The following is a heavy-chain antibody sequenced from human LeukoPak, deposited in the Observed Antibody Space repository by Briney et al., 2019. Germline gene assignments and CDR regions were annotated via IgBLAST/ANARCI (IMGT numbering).Heavy chain of an antibody. D-gene: IGHD4-23*01. Sequence: GRSLRLSCAASGLTFDDYAMHWVRQAPGKGLEWVSGISWNSGSIGYADSVKGRFTISRDNAKNSLYLQMNSLRAEDTALYYCAKDIRGFYNYYNLDVWGQGTTVTVSS. CDR2: ISWNSGSI. CDR1: GLTFDDYA. CDR3: AKDIRGFYNYYNLDV. V-gene: IGHV3-9*01. J-gene: IGHJ6*02.